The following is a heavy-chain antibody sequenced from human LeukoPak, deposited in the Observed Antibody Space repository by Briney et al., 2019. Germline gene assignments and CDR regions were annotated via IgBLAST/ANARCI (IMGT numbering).Heavy chain of an antibody. CDR2: INPNNGGT. CDR1: GYTFTGYY. V-gene: IGHV1-2*02. CDR3: AKDGPSNWFPP. Sequence: GASVKVSCKAYGYTFTGYYMHWVRQAPGQGLEWMGWINPNNGGTKYAQRFQGRVTMTRDTSISTAYMELRWLRSDDTAVYYCAKDGPSNWFPPWGQGTLVTVSS. J-gene: IGHJ5*02.